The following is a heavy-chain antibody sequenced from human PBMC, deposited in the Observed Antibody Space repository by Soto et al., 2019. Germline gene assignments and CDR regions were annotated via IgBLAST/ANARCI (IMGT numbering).Heavy chain of an antibody. Sequence: PGESLKISCKGSGYSFTSYWIGWVRQMPGKGLEWMGIIYPGDSDTRYGPSFQGQVTISADKSISTAYLQWSSLKASDTAMYYCARLEATGYSSSWSLYGMDVWGQGTTVTVSS. V-gene: IGHV5-51*01. J-gene: IGHJ6*02. D-gene: IGHD6-13*01. CDR1: GYSFTSYW. CDR3: ARLEATGYSSSWSLYGMDV. CDR2: IYPGDSDT.